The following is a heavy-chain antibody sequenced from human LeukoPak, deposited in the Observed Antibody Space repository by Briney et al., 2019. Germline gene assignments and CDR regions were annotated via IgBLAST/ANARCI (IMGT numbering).Heavy chain of an antibody. CDR3: ARGYCSGGSCYSRRYYYYMDV. CDR1: GGSFSGYY. D-gene: IGHD2-15*01. J-gene: IGHJ6*03. Sequence: PSGTLSLTCAVYGGSFSGYYWSWIRQPPGKGLEWIGEINHSGSTNYNPSLKSRVTISVDTSKNQFSLKLSSVTAAVTAVYYCARGYCSGGSCYSRRYYYYMDVWGKGTTVTVS. CDR2: INHSGST. V-gene: IGHV4-34*01.